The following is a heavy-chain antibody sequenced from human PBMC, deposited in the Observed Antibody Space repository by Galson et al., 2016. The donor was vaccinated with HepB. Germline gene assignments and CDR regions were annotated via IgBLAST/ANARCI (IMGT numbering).Heavy chain of an antibody. J-gene: IGHJ4*02. Sequence: SLRLSCAASGFFFSSYSMNWVRQAPGKGLEWVSHISRSGSTKFYADSVKGRFTVSRDNTKSSLILQMNTLRAEDTAVYYCAIYDDYILFDYWGQGILVTVSS. CDR1: GFFFSSYS. CDR2: ISRSGSTK. V-gene: IGHV3-48*01. CDR3: AIYDDYILFDY. D-gene: IGHD4-11*01.